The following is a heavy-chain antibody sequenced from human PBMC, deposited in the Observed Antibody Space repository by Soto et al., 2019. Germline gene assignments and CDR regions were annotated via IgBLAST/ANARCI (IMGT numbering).Heavy chain of an antibody. D-gene: IGHD6-13*01. CDR2: IDTSGNT. CDR3: ARYSNNWFQTEGMDV. J-gene: IGHJ6*02. V-gene: IGHV4-4*07. CDR1: VDSITTYY. Sequence: WATRAITCTVSVDSITTYYWSWIRQPAGKGLEWIGRIDTSGNTNYNPSLKSRVTMSVDTSKKQFSLKLTSVTAADTAVYYCARYSNNWFQTEGMDVWGQGTTVTVSS.